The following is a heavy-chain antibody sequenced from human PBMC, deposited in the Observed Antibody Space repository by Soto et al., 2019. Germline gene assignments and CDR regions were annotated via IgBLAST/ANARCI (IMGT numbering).Heavy chain of an antibody. D-gene: IGHD3-16*01. J-gene: IGHJ6*02. V-gene: IGHV4-30-4*01. CDR3: ARVPSPFDYYYAMDV. CDR2: IFSSGTT. Sequence: PSETLSLTCTVSGDSISSGNKYWSWIRQPPGKGLEWIGYIFSSGTTYYNPSLKSRLTMSLDASQNQFYLKHNSLTDADTAVYFCARVPSPFDYYYAMDVWGQGTTVTVSS. CDR1: GDSISSGNKY.